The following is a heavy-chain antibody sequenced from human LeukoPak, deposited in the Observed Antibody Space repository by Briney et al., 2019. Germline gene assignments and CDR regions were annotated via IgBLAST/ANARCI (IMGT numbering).Heavy chain of an antibody. CDR1: GGSISGYY. CDR3: ARVVRRGWYFDL. CDR2: IYNSGSL. J-gene: IGHJ2*01. D-gene: IGHD3-10*01. Sequence: SETLSLTCTVSGGSISGYYWSWIRQAPGKGLEWIGYIYNSGSLNYNPSLKSRVTIAVDTSENQFSLKLSSVTAADTAVYYCARVVRRGWYFDLWGRGTLVTVSS. V-gene: IGHV4-59*12.